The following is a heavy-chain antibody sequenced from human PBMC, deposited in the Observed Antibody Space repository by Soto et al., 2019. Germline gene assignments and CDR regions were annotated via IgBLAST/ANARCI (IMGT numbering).Heavy chain of an antibody. CDR2: MNPHSGET. V-gene: IGHV1-8*01. CDR3: ARGSPGPVDH. Sequence: QVQLLQSGAEVRRPGASVKVSCKASSYSFTSLHFNWVRQATGQGLEWIGCMNPHSGETGYAQRFQGRVTMTRDISLSTAYMELRSLTTHDTAVYFCARGSPGPVDHWGQVTLVTVSS. J-gene: IGHJ4*02. CDR1: SYSFTSLH. D-gene: IGHD3-10*01.